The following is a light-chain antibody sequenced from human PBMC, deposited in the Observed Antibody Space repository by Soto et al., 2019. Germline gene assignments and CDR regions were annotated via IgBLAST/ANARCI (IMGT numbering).Light chain of an antibody. J-gene: IGKJ5*01. CDR3: QQRSNWPIT. CDR1: QSVSNF. Sequence: EIVLTQSPGTRALSPGKRATLSCRASQSVSNFLAWYQQKPGQAPRLLIYDTSNRATGIPARFSGSGSGTDFTLTINNLDPEDFAVYYCQQRSNWPITFGQGTRLENK. CDR2: DTS. V-gene: IGKV3-11*01.